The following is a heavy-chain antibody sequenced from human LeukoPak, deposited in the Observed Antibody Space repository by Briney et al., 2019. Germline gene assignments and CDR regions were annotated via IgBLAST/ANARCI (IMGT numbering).Heavy chain of an antibody. CDR3: ARDSVLYYFDS. CDR1: GGSISSGSYY. Sequence: SETLSLTCTVSGGSISSGSYYWTWIRQPAGKGLEWIGRIYSSGGTNYNPPLKSRVTISVDTSKKHFSLELSSVTATDTAVYYCARDSVLYYFDSWGQGTLVTVSS. D-gene: IGHD6-6*01. CDR2: IYSSGGT. J-gene: IGHJ4*02. V-gene: IGHV4-61*02.